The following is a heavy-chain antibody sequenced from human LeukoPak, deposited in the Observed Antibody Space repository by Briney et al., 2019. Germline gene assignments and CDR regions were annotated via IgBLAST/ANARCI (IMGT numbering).Heavy chain of an antibody. Sequence: ASVKVSCKASGYTFTGYYMHWVRQAPGQGLEWMGWINPNSGGTNYAQKFQGRVTMTRDTSISTAYMELSRLRSDDTAVYYCARVLTTYSAFDIWGQGTMVTVSS. D-gene: IGHD4-17*01. J-gene: IGHJ3*02. CDR3: ARVLTTYSAFDI. V-gene: IGHV1-2*02. CDR1: GYTFTGYY. CDR2: INPNSGGT.